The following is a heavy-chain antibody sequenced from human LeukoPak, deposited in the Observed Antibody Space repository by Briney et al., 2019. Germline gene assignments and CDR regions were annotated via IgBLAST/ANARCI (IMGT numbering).Heavy chain of an antibody. Sequence: GGSLRLSCAASGFIFSNYVMSWVRQAPGKGPEWVAAISGSSVKTYYADSVKGRFTISRDNSKNTLYLQMNSLRAEDTAVYYCAMPSMVRGVMGWFDPWGQGTLVTVSS. CDR2: ISGSSVKT. CDR1: GFIFSNYV. CDR3: AMPSMVRGVMGWFDP. J-gene: IGHJ5*02. D-gene: IGHD3-10*01. V-gene: IGHV3-23*01.